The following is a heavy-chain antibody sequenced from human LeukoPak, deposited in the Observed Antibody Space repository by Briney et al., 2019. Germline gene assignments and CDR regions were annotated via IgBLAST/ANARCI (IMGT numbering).Heavy chain of an antibody. J-gene: IGHJ6*03. Sequence: ASVKVSCKASGYTFTSYYMHWVRQAPGQGLEWMGIINPSGGSTSYAQKFQGRVTMTRNTSISTAYMELSSLRSEDTAVYYCARGPIAARRQYYYYYMDVWGKGTTVTVSS. V-gene: IGHV1-46*01. CDR1: GYTFTSYY. CDR2: INPSGGST. CDR3: ARGPIAARRQYYYYYMDV. D-gene: IGHD6-6*01.